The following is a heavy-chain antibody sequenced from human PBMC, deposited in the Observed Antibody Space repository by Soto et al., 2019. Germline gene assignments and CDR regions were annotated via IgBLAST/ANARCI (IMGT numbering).Heavy chain of an antibody. J-gene: IGHJ3*02. CDR1: GFTFSSYS. V-gene: IGHV3-21*01. D-gene: IGHD3-10*01. Sequence: PGGSLRLSCAASGFTFSSYSMNWVRQAPGKGLEWVSSISSSSSYIYYADSVKGRFTISRDNAKNSLYLQMNSLRAEDTAVYYCARGVGLGSGSYYSRYAVDIWGQGTMVTVSS. CDR3: ARGVGLGSGSYYSRYAVDI. CDR2: ISSSSSYI.